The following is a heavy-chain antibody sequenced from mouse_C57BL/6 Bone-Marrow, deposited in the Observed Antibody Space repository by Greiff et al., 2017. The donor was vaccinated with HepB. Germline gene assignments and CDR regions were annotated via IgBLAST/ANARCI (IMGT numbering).Heavy chain of an antibody. Sequence: QVHVKQPGAELVMPGASVKLSCKASGYTFTSYWMHWVKQRPGQGLEWIGEIDPSDSYTNYNQKFKGKSTLTVDKSSSTAYMQLSSLTSEDSAVYYCARTDYYGSRDYAMDYWGQGTSVTVSS. CDR1: GYTFTSYW. J-gene: IGHJ4*01. D-gene: IGHD1-1*01. CDR3: ARTDYYGSRDYAMDY. V-gene: IGHV1-69*01. CDR2: IDPSDSYT.